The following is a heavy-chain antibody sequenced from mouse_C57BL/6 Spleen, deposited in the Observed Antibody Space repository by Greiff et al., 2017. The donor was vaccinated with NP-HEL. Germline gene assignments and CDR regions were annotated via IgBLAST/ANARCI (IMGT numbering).Heavy chain of an antibody. CDR3: AIWDYGSGAYAMDY. CDR2: IHPSDSDT. Sequence: VQLQQPGAELVKPGASVKVSCKASGYTFTSYWMHWVKQRPGQGLEWIGRIHPSDSDTTYNQKFKGKATLTVDKSSSTAYMQLSSLTSEDSAVYYGAIWDYGSGAYAMDYWGQGTSVTVSS. J-gene: IGHJ4*01. D-gene: IGHD1-1*01. V-gene: IGHV1-74*01. CDR1: GYTFTSYW.